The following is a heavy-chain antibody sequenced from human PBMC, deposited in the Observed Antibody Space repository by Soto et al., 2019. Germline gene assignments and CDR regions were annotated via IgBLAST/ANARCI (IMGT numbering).Heavy chain of an antibody. CDR1: GYTFTSYG. CDR2: IGSYNGNT. V-gene: IGHV1-18*01. J-gene: IGHJ6*02. Sequence: QVQLVQSGAEVKKPGASVKVSCKASGYTFTSYGIIWAREAPGQGLEWMGWIGSYNGNTKYAQKLKGIVTMTTDTSTSTAYMALRSRRSYDTAVYYCARDNCSPPYYSYYGMDVWGQGTTVTVSS. CDR3: ARDNCSPPYYSYYGMDV. D-gene: IGHD1-1*01.